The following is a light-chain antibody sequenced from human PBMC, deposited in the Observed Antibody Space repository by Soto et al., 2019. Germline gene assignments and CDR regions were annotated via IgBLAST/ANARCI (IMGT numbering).Light chain of an antibody. CDR2: EVS. Sequence: QSALTQPASVSGSPGQSITISCTGTSSDVGGYNYVSWYQQHPGKAPQLMIYEVSNRPSGVSNRFSGSKSGNTASLTISGLQAEDEADYYCSSFTISRNTVIFGGGTKLTVL. J-gene: IGLJ2*01. V-gene: IGLV2-14*01. CDR1: SSDVGGYNY. CDR3: SSFTISRNTVI.